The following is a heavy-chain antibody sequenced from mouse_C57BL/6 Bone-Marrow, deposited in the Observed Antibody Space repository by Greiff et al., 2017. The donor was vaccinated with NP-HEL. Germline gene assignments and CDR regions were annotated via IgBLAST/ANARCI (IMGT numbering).Heavy chain of an antibody. J-gene: IGHJ4*01. D-gene: IGHD2-5*01. CDR1: GFTFSDYG. CDR3: ARRYSNLRAMDY. Sequence: DVHLVESGGGLVKPGGSLKLSCAASGFTFSDYGMHWVRQAPEKGLEWVAYISSGSSTIYYADTVKGRFTISRDNAKNTLFLQMTSLRSEDTAMYYCARRYSNLRAMDYWGQGTSVTVSS. V-gene: IGHV5-17*01. CDR2: ISSGSSTI.